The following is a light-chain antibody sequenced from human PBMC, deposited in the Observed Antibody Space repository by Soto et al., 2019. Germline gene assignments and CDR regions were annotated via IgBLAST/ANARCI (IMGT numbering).Light chain of an antibody. CDR1: QSISSY. V-gene: IGKV1-39*01. Sequence: DIQMTQSPSSLSASIGDRVTITCRASQSISSYLNWYQQKPGKAPKLLMYAAYSLQSGVPSSFGGSGSGTDFNLTISNLQPEDFATYFYQQGYSTPLTFGRGTKVEI. J-gene: IGKJ4*01. CDR2: AAY. CDR3: QQGYSTPLT.